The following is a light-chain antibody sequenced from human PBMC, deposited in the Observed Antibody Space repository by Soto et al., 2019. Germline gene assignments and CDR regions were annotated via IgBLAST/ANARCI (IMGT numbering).Light chain of an antibody. Sequence: QAVVTQEPSLTVSPGGTVTLTCASSTGAVTSGNYANWFQQKPGQPPRALIYDTTNKHSWTPARFSGSLLGVKAALTLSGVQPEDEGDYYCPLASDGVLVFGGGTKLTVL. J-gene: IGLJ3*02. CDR2: DTT. CDR1: TGAVTSGNY. CDR3: PLASDGVLV. V-gene: IGLV7-43*01.